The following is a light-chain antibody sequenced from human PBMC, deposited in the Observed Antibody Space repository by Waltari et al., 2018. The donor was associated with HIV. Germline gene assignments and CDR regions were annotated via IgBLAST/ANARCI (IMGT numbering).Light chain of an antibody. V-gene: IGKV3-15*01. J-gene: IGKJ4*01. CDR2: GAS. Sequence: EIVMTQSPVTLSMSPGERVTLSCRASQSVSTNLAWFQQKPAQAPRLLIYGASTRATGISSRFSGSGSGTDFTLTISRLQSEDFVLYYCQQYNDWPLTFGGGTKVDLK. CDR3: QQYNDWPLT. CDR1: QSVSTN.